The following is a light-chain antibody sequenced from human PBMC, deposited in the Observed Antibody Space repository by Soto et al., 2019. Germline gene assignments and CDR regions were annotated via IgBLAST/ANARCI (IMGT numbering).Light chain of an antibody. Sequence: DIQMTQSPSSVSASVGDRVTTTCRASQAIRNDLGCYQQEPGKAPKSLIYAASNLQSGVPSRFSGSGSGTEFTLTISSLQPEDFATYYCLQHNSYPRTFGQGTKVDIK. CDR3: LQHNSYPRT. J-gene: IGKJ1*01. CDR2: AAS. V-gene: IGKV1-17*01. CDR1: QAIRND.